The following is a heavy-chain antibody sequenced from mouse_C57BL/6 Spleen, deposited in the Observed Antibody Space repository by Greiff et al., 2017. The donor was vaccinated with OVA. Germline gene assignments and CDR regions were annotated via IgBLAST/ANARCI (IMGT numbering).Heavy chain of an antibody. Sequence: QVQLKQPGAELVKPGASVKVSCKASGYTFTSYWMHWVKQRPGQGLEWIGRIHPSDSDTNYNQKFKGKATLTVDKSSSTAYMQLSSLTSEDSAVYYCAIYDPQDGMDYWGQGTSVTVSS. J-gene: IGHJ4*01. CDR2: IHPSDSDT. D-gene: IGHD2-3*01. CDR3: AIYDPQDGMDY. CDR1: GYTFTSYW. V-gene: IGHV1-74*01.